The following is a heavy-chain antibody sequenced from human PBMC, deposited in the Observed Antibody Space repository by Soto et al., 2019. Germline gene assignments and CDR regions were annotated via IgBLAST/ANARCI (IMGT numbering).Heavy chain of an antibody. V-gene: IGHV4-39*01. CDR1: GGSISSSSYY. CDR2: IYYSGST. D-gene: IGHD3-16*02. CDR3: ARHGAPGDYVWGSYRYSSTKPPDY. J-gene: IGHJ4*02. Sequence: SETLSLTCTVSGGSISSSSYYWGWIRQPPGKGLEWIGSIYYSGSTYYNPSLKSRVTISVDTSKNQFSLKLSSVTAADTAVYYCARHGAPGDYVWGSYRYSSTKPPDYWGQGTLVTVSS.